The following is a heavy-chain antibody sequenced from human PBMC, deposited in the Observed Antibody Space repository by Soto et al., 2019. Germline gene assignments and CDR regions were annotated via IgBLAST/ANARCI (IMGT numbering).Heavy chain of an antibody. D-gene: IGHD1-1*01. V-gene: IGHV4-4*07. CDR2: IYSTGTT. Sequence: SETLSLTCTVSGASISGFYWSWIRKSAGKGLEWIWRIYSTGTTDYNPSLKSRVMMSVDTSKKQFSLKLRSVTAADTAVYYCVRDGTKTLRDWIDXSGQGILVTVSX. CDR1: GASISGFY. CDR3: VRDGTKTLRDWIDX. J-gene: IGHJ5*01.